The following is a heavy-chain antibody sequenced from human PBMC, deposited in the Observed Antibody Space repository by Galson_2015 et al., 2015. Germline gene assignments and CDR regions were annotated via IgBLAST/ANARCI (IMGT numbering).Heavy chain of an antibody. CDR1: GFTFGDYA. J-gene: IGHJ6*02. CDR2: IRSKAYGGTT. V-gene: IGHV3-49*03. Sequence: SLRLSCAASGFTFGDYAMSWFRQAPGKGLEWVGFIRSKAYGGTTEYAASVKGRFTISRDDSKSIAYLQMNSLKTEDTAVYYCTRDVVPAADYSSYGMDVWAKGPRSPSP. CDR3: TRDVVPAADYSSYGMDV. D-gene: IGHD2-2*01.